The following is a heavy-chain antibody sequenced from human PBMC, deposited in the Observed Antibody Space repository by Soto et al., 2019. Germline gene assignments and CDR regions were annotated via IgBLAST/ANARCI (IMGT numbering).Heavy chain of an antibody. CDR2: IDPRDSQS. D-gene: IGHD3-10*01. Sequence: ISXKASGYSFTDYWITWWRQMPGKGLELMGRIDPRDSQSNYSPSFQGHVTISADKSSSTAYLQWNSLKASDTAMYYCARTGYGNWLDPWGQGTLVTVSS. J-gene: IGHJ5*02. CDR1: GYSFTDYW. CDR3: ARTGYGNWLDP. V-gene: IGHV5-10-1*01.